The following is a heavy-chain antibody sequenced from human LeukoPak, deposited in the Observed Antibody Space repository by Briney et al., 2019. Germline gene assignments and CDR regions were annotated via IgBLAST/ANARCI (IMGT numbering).Heavy chain of an antibody. CDR2: INPNSGGT. J-gene: IGHJ3*02. D-gene: IGHD3-9*01. CDR3: VKGLGNAFDI. V-gene: IGHV1-2*02. CDR1: RFTFTDYY. Sequence: ASVKVSCKASRFTFTDYYMHWVRQAPGQGLEWMGWINPNSGGTNYAQKFQGTVTMTRDTSISTAYMELSRLRSDDTAVYYCVKGLGNAFDIWGQGTMVTVSS.